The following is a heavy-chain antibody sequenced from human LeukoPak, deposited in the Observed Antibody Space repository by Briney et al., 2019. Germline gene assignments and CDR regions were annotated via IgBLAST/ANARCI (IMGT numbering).Heavy chain of an antibody. J-gene: IGHJ4*02. CDR3: ARHEGGSYLGFDY. D-gene: IGHD1-26*01. V-gene: IGHV4-39*01. CDR1: GGSISSSSYY. CDR2: IYYSGST. Sequence: SETLSLTCTVSGGSISSSSYYWGWIRQPPGKGLEWIGSIYYSGSTYYNPSLKSRVTISVDTSKNQFSLKLSSVTTADTAVYYCARHEGGSYLGFDYWGQGTLVTVSS.